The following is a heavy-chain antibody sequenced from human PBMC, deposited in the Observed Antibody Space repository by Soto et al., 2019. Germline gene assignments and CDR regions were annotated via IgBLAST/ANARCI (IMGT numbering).Heavy chain of an antibody. CDR3: ARVWTTVTNWFDP. CDR1: GGSISSSNW. D-gene: IGHD4-17*01. Sequence: QVQLQESGPGLVKPSGTLSLTCAVSGGSISSSNWWSWVRQPPGKGLECIGEIYHSGSTNYNPSLKGRVTISVDKSKNQFSLKLSSVTAADTAVYYCARVWTTVTNWFDPWGQGTLVTVSS. J-gene: IGHJ5*02. V-gene: IGHV4-4*02. CDR2: IYHSGST.